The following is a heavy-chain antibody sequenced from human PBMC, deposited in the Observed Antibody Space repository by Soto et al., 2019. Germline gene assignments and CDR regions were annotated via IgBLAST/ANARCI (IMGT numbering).Heavy chain of an antibody. J-gene: IGHJ4*02. Sequence: ASVKVSCKASGYTFTYNFMHWVRQAPGQGLEWMGIINPSGGTTRAAQKFQGRVTMTRDTSTSTVYMELSSLRSEDTAVYDCARGPHIAVDHYKKYYFDYWGQGTLVTVSS. CDR1: GYTFTYNF. D-gene: IGHD2-15*01. CDR3: ARGPHIAVDHYKKYYFDY. CDR2: INPSGGTT. V-gene: IGHV1-46*01.